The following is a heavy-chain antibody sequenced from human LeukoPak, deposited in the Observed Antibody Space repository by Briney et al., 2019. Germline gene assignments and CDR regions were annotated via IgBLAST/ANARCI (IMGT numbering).Heavy chain of an antibody. CDR2: ISSSSYI. V-gene: IGHV3-21*01. D-gene: IGHD5-18*01. CDR1: GFTFSSYG. CDR3: ARGYSPTDAFDI. Sequence: GGSLRLSCAASGFTFSSYGMNWVRQAPGKGLEWVSSISSSSYIYYADSVKGRFTISRDNAKNSLYLQMNSLRAEDTAVYYCARGYSPTDAFDIWGQGTMVTVSS. J-gene: IGHJ3*02.